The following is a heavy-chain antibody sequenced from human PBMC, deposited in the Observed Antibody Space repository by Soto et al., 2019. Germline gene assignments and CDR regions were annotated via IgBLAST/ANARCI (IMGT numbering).Heavy chain of an antibody. J-gene: IGHJ4*02. D-gene: IGHD5-12*01. Sequence: QVQLVQSGAEVKKPGASVKVSCKASGYTFISYDINWVRQATGQGLEWMGWMNPNTGDTVYAQKFQGRVPITRNTSINTANLNWSNLRSDHTAVNFFARGNGYFFNSWGQETRSPSPQ. CDR3: ARGNGYFFNS. CDR2: MNPNTGDT. CDR1: GYTFISYD. V-gene: IGHV1-8*01.